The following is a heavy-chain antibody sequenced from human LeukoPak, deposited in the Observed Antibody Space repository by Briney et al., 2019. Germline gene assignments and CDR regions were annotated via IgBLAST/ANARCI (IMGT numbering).Heavy chain of an antibody. CDR1: GFTFSNYA. CDR3: ARDSRMYSSGWPDAFDI. J-gene: IGHJ3*02. CDR2: ISYDGSNK. D-gene: IGHD6-19*01. V-gene: IGHV3-30-3*01. Sequence: GGSLRLSCAASGFTFSNYAIHWVRQAPGKGLEWVAVISYDGSNKYYADSVKGRFTISRDNSKNTLYLQMNSLRAEDTAVYYCARDSRMYSSGWPDAFDIWGQGTMVTVSS.